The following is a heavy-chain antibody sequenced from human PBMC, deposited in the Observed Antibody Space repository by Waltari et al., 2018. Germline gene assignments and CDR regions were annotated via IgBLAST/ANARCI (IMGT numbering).Heavy chain of an antibody. D-gene: IGHD5-18*01. J-gene: IGHJ5*02. CDR1: GGSISSSSSY. V-gene: IGHV4-39*07. CDR3: ARGGGYSYGWKGGLGPP. CDR2: IYYSGST. Sequence: QLQLQESGPGLVKPSETLSLTCTVSGGSISSSSSYWGRILHPPGSGLEWIGSIYYSGSTYYNPSLKSRVTISVDTSKNQFSLKLSSVTAADTAVYYCARGGGYSYGWKGGLGPPWGQGTLVTVSS.